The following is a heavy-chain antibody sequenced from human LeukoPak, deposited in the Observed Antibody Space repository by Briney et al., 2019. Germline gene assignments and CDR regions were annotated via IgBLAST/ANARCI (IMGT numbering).Heavy chain of an antibody. CDR1: GDSISSRMHY. Sequence: SETLSHTRALSGDSISSRMHYWGWVRQPPGKGLEWIGSIHDTGSTHYNPSLKSLVTVSGDTSKNHLSLKLSSVTAADTAVYYCAGTHDYGGILDFDYWGQGTLVTVSS. CDR3: AGTHDYGGILDFDY. J-gene: IGHJ4*02. CDR2: IHDTGST. D-gene: IGHD4-23*01. V-gene: IGHV4-39*02.